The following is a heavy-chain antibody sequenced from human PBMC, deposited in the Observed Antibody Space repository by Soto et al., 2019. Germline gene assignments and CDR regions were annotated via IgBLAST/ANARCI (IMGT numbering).Heavy chain of an antibody. J-gene: IGHJ6*02. Sequence: PSENLSLTCTVSGGSISSYYWSWIRQPPGKGLEWIGYIYYSGSTNYNPSLKSRVTISVDTSKNQFSLKLSSVTAADTAVYYCARGAMYDFWSGYPYYYYGMDVWCQCPTVT. D-gene: IGHD3-3*01. V-gene: IGHV4-59*01. CDR3: ARGAMYDFWSGYPYYYYGMDV. CDR1: GGSISSYY. CDR2: IYYSGST.